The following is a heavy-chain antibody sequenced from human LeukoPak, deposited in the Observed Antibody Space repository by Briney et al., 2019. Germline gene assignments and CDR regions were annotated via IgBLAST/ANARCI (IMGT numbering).Heavy chain of an antibody. J-gene: IGHJ4*02. Sequence: GGSLRLSCAASGFTFSSYAMNWVRQAPGKGLEWVSAISGSGGSTHYADSVKGRFTISGDDSKNTLYLQMNSLRAEDTAVYYCAKAAFSRTSYFDYWGQGTLVTASS. CDR2: ISGSGGST. D-gene: IGHD3-3*02. CDR3: AKAAFSRTSYFDY. CDR1: GFTFSSYA. V-gene: IGHV3-23*01.